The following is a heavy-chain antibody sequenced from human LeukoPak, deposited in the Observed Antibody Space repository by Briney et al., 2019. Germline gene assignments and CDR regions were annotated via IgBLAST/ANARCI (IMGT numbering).Heavy chain of an antibody. CDR2: IYYSGST. CDR1: GGSISSYY. CDR3: ARASGRGYFDY. D-gene: IGHD1-14*01. V-gene: IGHV4-59*01. J-gene: IGHJ4*02. Sequence: SETLSLTCTVSGGSISSYYWSWIRQPPGKGLEWIGYIYYSGSTNYNPSLKSRVTISVDTSKNQFSLKLSSVTAADTAEYYCARASGRGYFDYWGQGTLVTVSS.